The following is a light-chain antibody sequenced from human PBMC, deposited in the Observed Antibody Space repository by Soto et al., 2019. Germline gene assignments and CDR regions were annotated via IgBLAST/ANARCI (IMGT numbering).Light chain of an antibody. V-gene: IGKV1-5*03. J-gene: IGKJ1*01. CDR2: GAS. CDR1: QTISTW. CDR3: QQYNSYPWT. Sequence: DIQMTQSPSTLSASVGDRVTIACRASQTISTWLAWYQQKPGKAPNLLIYGASSLEGGVPSRFSGSGSGTEFTLTISSLQPDDFSTYYCQQYNSYPWTFGQGTKVEIK.